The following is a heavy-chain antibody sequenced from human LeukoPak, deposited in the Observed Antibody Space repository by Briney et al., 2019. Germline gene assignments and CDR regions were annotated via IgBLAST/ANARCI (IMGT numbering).Heavy chain of an antibody. CDR1: GYTFTGYY. V-gene: IGHV1-2*02. CDR3: ARDAVDYGGNPYYFDY. Sequence: GASVKVSCKASGYTFTGYYMHWVRQAPGQGLEWMGWVNPNSGGTNYAQTFQGRVTMTRDTSISTAYMELSRLRSDDTAVYYCARDAVDYGGNPYYFDYWGQGTLVTVSS. J-gene: IGHJ4*02. CDR2: VNPNSGGT. D-gene: IGHD4-23*01.